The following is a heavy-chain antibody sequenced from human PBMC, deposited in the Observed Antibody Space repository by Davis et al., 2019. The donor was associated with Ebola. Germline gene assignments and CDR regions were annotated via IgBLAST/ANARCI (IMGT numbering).Heavy chain of an antibody. CDR1: GYSFTNYW. D-gene: IGHD4-23*01. Sequence: GESLKISCKGSGYSFTNYWIGWVRQMPGKGLEWLGLIYPGDSDVRYSPSFQGRVTISADKSTSTAYLQWSSLKASDTAMYYCARSTVGGKSGRWFDPWGQGTLVTVSS. CDR3: ARSTVGGKSGRWFDP. CDR2: IYPGDSDV. V-gene: IGHV5-51*01. J-gene: IGHJ5*02.